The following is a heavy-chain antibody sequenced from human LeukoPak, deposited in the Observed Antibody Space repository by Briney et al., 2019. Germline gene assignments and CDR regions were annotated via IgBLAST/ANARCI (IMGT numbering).Heavy chain of an antibody. J-gene: IGHJ6*03. D-gene: IGHD6-13*01. CDR3: ARGYSSSWYYYYYMDV. CDR1: GGSISSSSHY. V-gene: IGHV4-39*07. Sequence: SGTLSLTCTVSGGSISSSSHYWGWIRQPPGKGLEWIGEINHSGSTNYNPSLKSRVTISVDTSKNQFSLKLSPVTAADTAVYYCARGYSSSWYYYYYMDVWGKGTTVTISS. CDR2: INHSGST.